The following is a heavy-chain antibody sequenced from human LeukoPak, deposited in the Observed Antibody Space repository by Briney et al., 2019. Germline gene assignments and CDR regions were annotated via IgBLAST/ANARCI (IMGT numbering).Heavy chain of an antibody. D-gene: IGHD3-16*02. V-gene: IGHV4-38-2*02. J-gene: IGHJ5*02. CDR3: ARDCREIPGRLPPFGGVIVTNWFDP. CDR2: IYHSGST. CDR1: GGSISSYY. Sequence: SETLSLTCTVSGGSISSYYWSWIRQPTGKGLEWTGSIYHSGSTYYNPSLKSRVTISVDTSKNQFSLKLSSVTAADTAVYYCARDCREIPGRLPPFGGVIVTNWFDPWGQGTLVTVSS.